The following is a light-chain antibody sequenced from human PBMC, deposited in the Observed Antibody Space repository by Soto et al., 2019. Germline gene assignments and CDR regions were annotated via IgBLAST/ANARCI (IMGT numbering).Light chain of an antibody. CDR2: GAS. V-gene: IGKV3-20*01. CDR1: QSVSSSF. J-gene: IGKJ1*01. CDR3: HQYDGSPCT. Sequence: EIVLTQSPGTLSLSQGERATLFCRASQSVSSSFLVWYQQKPGQAPRLLIYGASTRATGIPDRFSGSGSGTDFTLTISRLEPEDFAVYYCHQYDGSPCTFGQGTKVDIK.